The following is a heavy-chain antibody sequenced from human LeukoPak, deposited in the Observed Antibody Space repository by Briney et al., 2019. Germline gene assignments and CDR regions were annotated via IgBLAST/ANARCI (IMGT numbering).Heavy chain of an antibody. CDR2: MNPNSGNT. J-gene: IGHJ6*02. CDR1: GYTSTSYD. V-gene: IGHV1-8*01. CDR3: ARVLRYFDWLLKKSNYYYGMDV. Sequence: GASVKVSCKASGYTSTSYDINWVRQATGQGLEWMGWMNPNSGNTGYAPKFQGRVTMTRNTSISTAYMELSSLRSEDMAVYYCARVLRYFDWLLKKSNYYYGMDVWGQGTTVTVSS. D-gene: IGHD3-9*01.